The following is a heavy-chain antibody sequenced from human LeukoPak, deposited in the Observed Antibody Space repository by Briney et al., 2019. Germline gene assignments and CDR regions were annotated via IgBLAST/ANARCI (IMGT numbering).Heavy chain of an antibody. CDR2: TYYRSTWYN. Sequence: SQTLSLTCAISGDSVSSNSVTWNSPRQSPSRGLEWLGRTYYRSTWYNDYAVSVRGRITVNPDTSKNQFSLHLNSVTPEDTAVYYCARRLTQYDCFDPWGQGVLVTVSS. CDR3: ARRLTQYDCFDP. D-gene: IGHD2-2*01. V-gene: IGHV6-1*01. J-gene: IGHJ5*02. CDR1: GDSVSSNSVT.